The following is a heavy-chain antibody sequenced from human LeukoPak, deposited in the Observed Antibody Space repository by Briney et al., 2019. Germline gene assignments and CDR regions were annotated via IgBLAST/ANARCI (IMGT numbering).Heavy chain of an antibody. CDR3: ARGRFGGGSCWYY. Sequence: SETLSLTCAVYGGSFSGYYWSWIRQPPGKGLEWIGEINHSGSTNHNPSLKSRVTISVDTSKNQFSLKLSSVTAADTAVYYCARGRFGGGSCWYYWGQGTLVTVSS. D-gene: IGHD2-15*01. J-gene: IGHJ4*02. V-gene: IGHV4-34*01. CDR2: INHSGST. CDR1: GGSFSGYY.